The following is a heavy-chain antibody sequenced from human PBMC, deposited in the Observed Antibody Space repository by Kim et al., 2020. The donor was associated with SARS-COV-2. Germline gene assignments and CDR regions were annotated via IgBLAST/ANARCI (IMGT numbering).Heavy chain of an antibody. Sequence: ASVKVSCKASGYTFTGHYMHWVRQAPGQGLEGMGWINPNSGGTNYVQKFQGWVTMPRDTSISTAYMELSRLRSDDTAVHYFPRDLTARAAGPLRYYYGMD. V-gene: IGHV1-2*04. CDR1: GYTFTGHY. D-gene: IGHD6-13*01. CDR3: PRDLTARAAGPLRYYYGMD. CDR2: INPNSGGT. J-gene: IGHJ6*01.